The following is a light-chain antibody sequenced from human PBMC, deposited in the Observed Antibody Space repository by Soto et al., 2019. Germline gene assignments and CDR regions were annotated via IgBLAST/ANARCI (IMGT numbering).Light chain of an antibody. CDR3: AAWDDSLEGVL. CDR2: MNN. V-gene: IGLV1-47*01. Sequence: QAVVTQPPSASGTPGETVTISCSGSSSNIGGNFVSWYQHVPGTAPKVLIFMNNQRPSGVPDRFSGSKSGTSASLAISGLRSEAESDYYCAAWDDSLEGVLFGGGTKLTVL. J-gene: IGLJ2*01. CDR1: SSNIGGNF.